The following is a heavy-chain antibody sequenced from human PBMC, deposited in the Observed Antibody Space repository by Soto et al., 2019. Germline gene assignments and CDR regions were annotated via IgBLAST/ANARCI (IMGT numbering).Heavy chain of an antibody. CDR2: IIPIFGTA. CDR1: GGTFSSYA. CDR3: ARNSPAYCSGGSCYSPWDY. J-gene: IGHJ4*02. Sequence: QVQLVQSGAEVKKPGSSVKVSCKASGGTFSSYAISWVRQAPGQGLEWMGGIIPIFGTANYAQKFQGRVTITADKSTSTASMELSSLRSEDTAVYYCARNSPAYCSGGSCYSPWDYWGQGTLVTVSS. V-gene: IGHV1-69*06. D-gene: IGHD2-15*01.